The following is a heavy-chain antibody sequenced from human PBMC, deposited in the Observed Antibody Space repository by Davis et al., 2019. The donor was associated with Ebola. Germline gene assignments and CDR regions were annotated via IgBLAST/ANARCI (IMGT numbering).Heavy chain of an antibody. CDR3: AKQGYCSGGSCYRNFDY. V-gene: IGHV3-30*02. J-gene: IGHJ4*02. D-gene: IGHD2-15*01. CDR2: IRNDGSNK. CDR1: GFTFSSYG. Sequence: GESLKISCAASGFTFSSYGMHWVRQASGKGLEWVAFIRNDGSNKDYTDSVKGRFTISRDNSKNTLYLQMNSLRTEDTAVYYCAKQGYCSGGSCYRNFDYWGQGTLVTVSS.